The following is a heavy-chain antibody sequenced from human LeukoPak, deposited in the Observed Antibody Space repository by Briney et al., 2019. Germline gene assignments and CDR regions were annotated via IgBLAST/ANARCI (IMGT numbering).Heavy chain of an antibody. Sequence: PGGSLRLSCAATGFTFSSYAMSWVRQAPGKGLEWVSAISGSGGSTYYADSVKGRFTISRDNSKNTLYLQMNSLRAEDTAVYYCAKGPYDSSGYSVYYFDYWGQGTLVTVSS. CDR1: GFTFSSYA. CDR3: AKGPYDSSGYSVYYFDY. V-gene: IGHV3-23*01. D-gene: IGHD3-22*01. J-gene: IGHJ4*02. CDR2: ISGSGGST.